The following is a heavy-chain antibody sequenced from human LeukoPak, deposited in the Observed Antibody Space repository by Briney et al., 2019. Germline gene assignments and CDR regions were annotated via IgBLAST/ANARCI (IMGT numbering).Heavy chain of an antibody. D-gene: IGHD5-12*01. Sequence: PSETLSLTCTVSGRSISSGSYYWSWIRQPAGKGLEWIGLIYTSESTHYNPSLKSRVIISVDTSKNPYSLKLSSVTAADTAVYYCARDGVATSLGNWFDPWGQGTLVTVSS. V-gene: IGHV4-61*02. CDR3: ARDGVATSLGNWFDP. CDR1: GRSISSGSYY. CDR2: IYTSEST. J-gene: IGHJ5*02.